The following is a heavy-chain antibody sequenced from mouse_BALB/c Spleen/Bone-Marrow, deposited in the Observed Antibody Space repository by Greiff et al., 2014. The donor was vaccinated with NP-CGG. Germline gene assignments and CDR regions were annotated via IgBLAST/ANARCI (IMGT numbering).Heavy chain of an antibody. Sequence: VHLVESGPELVKPGASVRISCKVSGYTFTTYYLHWVKQRPGQGLEWIGWIYPGDLNTKYNEQFKATATLTADKSSSTAYMQLSSLTSEDSAVYFCVREDYGSVSFDYWGQGTTLTVSS. D-gene: IGHD1-1*01. CDR3: VREDYGSVSFDY. J-gene: IGHJ2*01. V-gene: IGHV1S56*01. CDR2: IYPGDLNT. CDR1: GYTFTTYY.